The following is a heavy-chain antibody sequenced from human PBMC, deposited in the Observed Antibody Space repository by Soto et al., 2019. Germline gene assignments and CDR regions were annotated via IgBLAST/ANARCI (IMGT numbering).Heavy chain of an antibody. CDR3: ARGLYSGDK. CDR2: INPNCGST. D-gene: IGHD2-21*01. V-gene: IGHV1-46*01. Sequence: QVRLVQSGAEVQKPGASVKVSCKASGYIFTNYYIHWVRQAPGQGIELMAIINPNCGSTNCAQEFQGRITLTRDTSTSTVYMDLSSLTSDDTAVYYCARGLYSGDKWGQGTLVTVSS. J-gene: IGHJ4*02. CDR1: GYIFTNYY.